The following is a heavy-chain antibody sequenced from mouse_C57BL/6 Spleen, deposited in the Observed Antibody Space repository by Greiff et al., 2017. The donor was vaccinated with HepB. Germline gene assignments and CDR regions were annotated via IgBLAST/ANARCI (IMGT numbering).Heavy chain of an antibody. CDR3: ARKNYSNYDYAMDY. D-gene: IGHD2-5*01. V-gene: IGHV1-50*01. CDR1: GYTFTSYW. J-gene: IGHJ4*01. CDR2: IDPSDSYT. Sequence: QVQLQQPGAELVKPGASVKLSCKASGYTFTSYWMQWVKQRPGQGLEWIGEIDPSDSYTNYNQKFKGTATLTVDTSSSTAYMQLSSLTSEDSAVYYCARKNYSNYDYAMDYWGQGTSVTVSS.